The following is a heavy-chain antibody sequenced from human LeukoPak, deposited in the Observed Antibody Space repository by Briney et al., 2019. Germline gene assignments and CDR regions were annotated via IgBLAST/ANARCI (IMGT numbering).Heavy chain of an antibody. Sequence: GGSLRLSCEGSGFTFSNYWMGWVRQAPGKGLQWVANIKTDGSEKYYVDSAKGRFTISRDNAKNSLYLQMNSLRAEDTAVYYCATYSSLNRREFQYWGQGTLLTVSS. V-gene: IGHV3-7*01. CDR1: GFTFSNYW. D-gene: IGHD3-22*01. CDR2: IKTDGSEK. CDR3: ATYSSLNRREFQY. J-gene: IGHJ1*01.